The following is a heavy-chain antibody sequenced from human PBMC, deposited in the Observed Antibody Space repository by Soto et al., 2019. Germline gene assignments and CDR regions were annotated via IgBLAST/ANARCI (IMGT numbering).Heavy chain of an antibody. CDR3: ARDDDFWSGYFTGMDV. V-gene: IGHV1-3*01. CDR2: INAGNGNT. Sequence: ASVKVSCKASGYTFTSYAMHWVRQAPGQRLEWMGWINAGNGNTKYSQKLQGRVTITRDTSASTAYMELSSLRSEDTAVYYCARDDDFWSGYFTGMDVWGQGTTVTVSS. J-gene: IGHJ6*02. CDR1: GYTFTSYA. D-gene: IGHD3-3*01.